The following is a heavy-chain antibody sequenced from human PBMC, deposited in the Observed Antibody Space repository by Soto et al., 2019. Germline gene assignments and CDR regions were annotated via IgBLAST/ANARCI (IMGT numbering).Heavy chain of an antibody. CDR3: ARDGHPVDY. V-gene: IGHV1-18*01. CDR1: GYTFTSFT. Sequence: QVQLVQSGAEVKKPGASVKVSCKASGYTFTSFTITWVRQAPGQGLEWMGWISAYNGNTNYAQKLQGRVTMTTDTSTRTAYVELRSLRSDDTAVCYCARDGHPVDYWGQGTLVTVSS. J-gene: IGHJ4*02. CDR2: ISAYNGNT.